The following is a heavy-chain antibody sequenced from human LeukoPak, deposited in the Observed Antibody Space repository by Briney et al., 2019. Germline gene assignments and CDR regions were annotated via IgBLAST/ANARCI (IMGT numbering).Heavy chain of an antibody. CDR3: ARDRVTMVRGVITKNWFDP. CDR2: INAGNGNT. D-gene: IGHD3-10*01. CDR1: GYTFTSYA. Sequence: PVASVKVSCKASGYTFTSYAMHWVRQAPGQRLEWMGWINAGNGNTKYSQEFQGRVTITRDTSASTAYMELSSLRSEDTAVYYCARDRVTMVRGVITKNWFDPWGQGTLVTVSS. J-gene: IGHJ5*02. V-gene: IGHV1-3*01.